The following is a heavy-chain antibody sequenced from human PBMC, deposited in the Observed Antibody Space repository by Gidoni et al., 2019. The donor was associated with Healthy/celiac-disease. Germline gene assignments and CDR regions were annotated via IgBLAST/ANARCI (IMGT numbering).Heavy chain of an antibody. D-gene: IGHD4-17*01. Sequence: EVQLLESGGGLVQPGGSLRLSCAASGFTFSSYAMSWVRQAPGKGLEWVSAISGSGGSTYYADSVKGRFTISRDNSKNTLYLQMNSLRAEDTAVYYCAKEEGNLYGDYGEFAFDIWGQGTMVTVSS. V-gene: IGHV3-23*01. CDR2: ISGSGGST. J-gene: IGHJ3*02. CDR1: GFTFSSYA. CDR3: AKEEGNLYGDYGEFAFDI.